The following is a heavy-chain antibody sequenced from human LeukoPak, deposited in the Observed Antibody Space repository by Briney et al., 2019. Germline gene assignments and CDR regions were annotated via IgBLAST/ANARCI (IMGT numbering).Heavy chain of an antibody. V-gene: IGHV3-21*05. CDR3: ARQNGYGALDY. J-gene: IGHJ4*02. Sequence: PGGSLRLSCAASGFIFSSYSMNWVRQAPGKGMEWVSYIDSRSTHIYYPDSVEGRFTVSRDNAKNSLYLQMTSLRAEDTAVYYCARQNGYGALDYWGQGTLVTVSS. D-gene: IGHD5-12*01. CDR1: GFIFSSYS. CDR2: IDSRSTHI.